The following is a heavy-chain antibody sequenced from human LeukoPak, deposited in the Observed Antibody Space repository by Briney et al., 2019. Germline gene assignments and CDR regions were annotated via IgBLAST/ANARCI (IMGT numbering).Heavy chain of an antibody. CDR2: IIPIFGTA. D-gene: IGHD2-2*02. CDR1: GGTFSSYA. J-gene: IGHJ4*02. V-gene: IGHV1-69*01. CDR3: ARSSPWYCSSTSCDTHFDS. Sequence: SVKVSCKACGGTFSSYAISWVRQAPGQGLEWMGGIIPIFGTANYTQKFQGRIKITADEATRTAYMELSSLRSEDTAVYYCARSSPWYCSSTSCDTHFDSWGQGTLVTVSS.